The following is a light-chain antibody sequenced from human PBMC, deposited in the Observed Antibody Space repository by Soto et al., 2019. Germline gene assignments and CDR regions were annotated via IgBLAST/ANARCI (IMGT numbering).Light chain of an antibody. V-gene: IGKV3-11*01. CDR1: QSVSSY. Sequence: IVLTQSPATLSLSPGERATLSCRASQSVSSYLAWYQQKPGQAPRHLIYDASNRATGIPARFSGSGSGTDFTLTISSLEPEDFAVYYCQQRSNWPRTFGPGTKVDIK. J-gene: IGKJ3*01. CDR3: QQRSNWPRT. CDR2: DAS.